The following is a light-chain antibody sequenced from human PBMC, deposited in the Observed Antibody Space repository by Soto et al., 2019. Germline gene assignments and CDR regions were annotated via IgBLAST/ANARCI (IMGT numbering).Light chain of an antibody. CDR3: QQQGT. J-gene: IGKJ2*01. CDR1: QSLSSSY. CDR2: AAS. V-gene: IGKV3-20*01. Sequence: EIVLTQFPGTLSLSPGERATLSCRPSQSLSSSYLVWYQQKPGQAPRLLIYAASRRATGIPDRFSGSGSATEYTLTISRLEPEDSAVYYCQQQGTFGQGTKLGIK.